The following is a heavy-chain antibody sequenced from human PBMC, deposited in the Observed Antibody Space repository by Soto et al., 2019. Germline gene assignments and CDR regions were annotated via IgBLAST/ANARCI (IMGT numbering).Heavy chain of an antibody. J-gene: IGHJ3*02. Sequence: PGGSLRLSCAASGFTFSSYAMSWVRQAPGKGLEWVSAISGSGGSTYYADSVKGRFTISRDNSKNTLYLQMNSLRAEDTAVYYCAKDVFPGTSSLYFDAFDIWGQGTMVTVSS. CDR2: ISGSGGST. CDR1: GFTFSSYA. D-gene: IGHD6-13*01. V-gene: IGHV3-23*01. CDR3: AKDVFPGTSSLYFDAFDI.